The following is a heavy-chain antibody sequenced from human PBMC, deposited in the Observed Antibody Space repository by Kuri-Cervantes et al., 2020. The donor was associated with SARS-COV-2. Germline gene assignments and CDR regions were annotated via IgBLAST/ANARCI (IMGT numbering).Heavy chain of an antibody. D-gene: IGHD3-16*01. Sequence: SGPTLVKPTETLTLTCTVSGFSLSNARMGVSWIRQPPGKALEWLAHIFSNSEQAYSPSLSSRLTMSKDTSKSQVVLTMTNMDPVDTATYYCARIYNTRVAAGEFDYVTWGQGTLVTVSS. CDR1: GFSLSNARMG. CDR3: ARIYNTRVAAGEFDYVT. CDR2: IFSNSEQ. J-gene: IGHJ5*02. V-gene: IGHV2-26*01.